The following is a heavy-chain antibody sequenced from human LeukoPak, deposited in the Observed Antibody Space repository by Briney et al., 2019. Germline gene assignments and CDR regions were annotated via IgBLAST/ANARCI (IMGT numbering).Heavy chain of an antibody. V-gene: IGHV4-61*08. CDR3: ARLEQQLALFDY. J-gene: IGHJ4*02. CDR2: IYYSGST. Sequence: SETLSLTCTVSGGSISSGDYYWSWIRQPPGKGLEWIGYIYYSGSTNYNPSLKSRVTISVDTSKNQFSLKLSSVTAADTAVYYCARLEQQLALFDYWGQGTLVTVSS. CDR1: GGSISSGDYY. D-gene: IGHD6-13*01.